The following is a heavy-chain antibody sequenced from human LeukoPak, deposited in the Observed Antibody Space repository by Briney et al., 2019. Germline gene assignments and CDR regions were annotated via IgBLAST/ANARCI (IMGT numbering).Heavy chain of an antibody. CDR1: GGSISSYY. CDR3: ARDRPGIAVAGDAFDI. Sequence: PSETLSLTCTVSGGSISSYYWSWIRQPPGKGLEWIGYIYNRGSTNYNPSLKSRVTISVDTSKNQFSLKLRSGTAADTAVYYCARDRPGIAVAGDAFDIWGQGTMVTVSS. J-gene: IGHJ3*02. D-gene: IGHD6-19*01. CDR2: IYNRGST. V-gene: IGHV4-59*01.